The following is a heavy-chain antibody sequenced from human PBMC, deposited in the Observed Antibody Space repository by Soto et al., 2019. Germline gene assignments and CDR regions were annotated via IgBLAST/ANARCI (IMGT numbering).Heavy chain of an antibody. D-gene: IGHD2-2*01. CDR3: ARDLSSDTSSCYFDL. V-gene: IGHV3-48*03. J-gene: IGHJ4*02. CDR1: GFNFSGFE. Sequence: PGGSLRLSCADSGFNFSGFEMNCARQGPGKGLEWISYITSSGGTTYYSDSVKGRVTISRDNAKNSLYLQMNDLRADNKAGYYLARDLSSDTSSCYFDLWGLGTLVTVSS. CDR2: ITSSGGTT.